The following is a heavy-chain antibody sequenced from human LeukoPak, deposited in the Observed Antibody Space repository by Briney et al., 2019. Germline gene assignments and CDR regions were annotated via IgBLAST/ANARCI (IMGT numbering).Heavy chain of an antibody. V-gene: IGHV4-59*01. CDR1: GGSISGYY. CDR3: ARHHYASGTHTPYYFDF. CDR2: IYYSGST. Sequence: PSETLSLICTVSGGSISGYYWSWIRQPPGTGLEWIGYIYYSGSTNYNPSLKSRVTMSVDTSKSQFSLNLSSVTAADTALYYCARHHYASGTHTPYYFDFWGQGTLVTVSS. D-gene: IGHD3-10*01. J-gene: IGHJ4*02.